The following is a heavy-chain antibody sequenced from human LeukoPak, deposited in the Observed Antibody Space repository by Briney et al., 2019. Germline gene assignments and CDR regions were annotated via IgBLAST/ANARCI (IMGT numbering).Heavy chain of an antibody. CDR1: GFTFDDYG. V-gene: IGHV3-20*04. Sequence: PGGSLRLSCAASGFTFDDYGMSWVRQAPGKGLEWVSGINWNGGSTGYADSVKGRFTTSRDNAKNSLYLQMNSLRAEDTALYYCARSDYDSSGYYRTHFQHWGQGTLVTVSS. CDR3: ARSDYDSSGYYRTHFQH. J-gene: IGHJ1*01. D-gene: IGHD3-22*01. CDR2: INWNGGST.